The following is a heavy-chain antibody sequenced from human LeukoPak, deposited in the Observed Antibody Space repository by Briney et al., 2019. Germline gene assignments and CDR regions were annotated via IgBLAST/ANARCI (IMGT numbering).Heavy chain of an antibody. Sequence: PGRSLRLSCAASGFTFNSYAMHWVRQAPGRGLEYMAVISYDGNNKYYADSVKGRFTISRDNSKNTLYLQMNSLRPDDTAVYYCAKDMENWGQGTLVTVSS. V-gene: IGHV3-30-3*01. J-gene: IGHJ4*02. D-gene: IGHD3-3*01. CDR2: ISYDGNNK. CDR1: GFTFNSYA. CDR3: AKDMEN.